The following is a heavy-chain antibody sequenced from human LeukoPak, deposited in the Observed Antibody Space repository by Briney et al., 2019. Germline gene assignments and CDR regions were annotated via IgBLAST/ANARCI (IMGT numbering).Heavy chain of an antibody. CDR1: EFTFSSYA. Sequence: GGSLRLSCAASEFTFSSYAMSWVRQAPGKGLEWVSTISGSGGSTYYAESVKGRFTISRDNSKNTLYLQMDSLRAEDTAVYYCATPPTVTRNYWGQGTLVTVSS. J-gene: IGHJ4*02. CDR2: ISGSGGST. CDR3: ATPPTVTRNY. D-gene: IGHD4-17*01. V-gene: IGHV3-23*01.